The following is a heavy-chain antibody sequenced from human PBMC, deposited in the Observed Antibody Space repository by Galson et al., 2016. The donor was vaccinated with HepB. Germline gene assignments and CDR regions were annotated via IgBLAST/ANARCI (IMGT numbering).Heavy chain of an antibody. CDR3: ARLVQSSGPGTYWDHFDF. CDR2: VNWNGGTT. J-gene: IGHJ4*02. CDR1: GFIFDDYG. Sequence: SLRLSCAASGFIFDDYGKSWVRQAPGKGFEWVSSVNWNGGTTNFAHSVRGRFALSRDNANNSLYLHMNSLRAEDTAVYHCARLVQSSGPGTYWDHFDFCGQGTLVSVSS. V-gene: IGHV3-20*01. D-gene: IGHD3-10*01.